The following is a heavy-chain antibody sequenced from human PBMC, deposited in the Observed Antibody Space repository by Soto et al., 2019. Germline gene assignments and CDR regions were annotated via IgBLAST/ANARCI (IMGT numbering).Heavy chain of an antibody. CDR1: GFTFSNAW. J-gene: IGHJ6*02. CDR2: IKSKTDGGTT. D-gene: IGHD2-2*01. CDR3: QYQLRDYYYYYYGMDV. Sequence: GGSLRLSCAASGFTFSNAWMNWVRQAPGKGLEWVGRIKSKTDGGTTDYAAPVKGRFTISRDDSKNTLYLQMNSLKTEDTAVYYCQYQLRDYYYYYYGMDVWGQGTTVTVSS. V-gene: IGHV3-15*07.